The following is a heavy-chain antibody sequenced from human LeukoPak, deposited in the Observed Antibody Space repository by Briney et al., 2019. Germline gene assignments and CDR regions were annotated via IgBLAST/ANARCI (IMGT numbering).Heavy chain of an antibody. Sequence: PSDTLSLTCAVSGYSISSSNWWGWIRQPPGKGLEWIGYIYYSGSTYYNPSLKSRVTMSVDTSKNQFSLKLSSVTAVDTAVYYCARASEPSYYDYVWGSYRHWGQGTLVTVSS. CDR2: IYYSGST. J-gene: IGHJ4*02. D-gene: IGHD3-16*02. V-gene: IGHV4-28*03. CDR1: GYSISSSNW. CDR3: ARASEPSYYDYVWGSYRH.